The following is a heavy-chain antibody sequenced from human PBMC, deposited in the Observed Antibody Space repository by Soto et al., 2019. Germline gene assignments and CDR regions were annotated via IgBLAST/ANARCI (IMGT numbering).Heavy chain of an antibody. D-gene: IGHD2-2*01. CDR3: ASSHCSSTSCVYYGMDV. J-gene: IGHJ6*02. CDR1: GYTFTSYY. Sequence: ASVKVSCKASGYTFTSYYMHWVRQAPGQGLEWMGIINPSGGSTSYAQKFQGRVTMTRDTSTSTVYMELSSLRSEDTAVYYCASSHCSSTSCVYYGMDVWGQGTTVTVSS. CDR2: INPSGGST. V-gene: IGHV1-46*01.